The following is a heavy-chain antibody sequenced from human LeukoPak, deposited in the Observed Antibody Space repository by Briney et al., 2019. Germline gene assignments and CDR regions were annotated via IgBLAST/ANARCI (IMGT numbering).Heavy chain of an antibody. CDR2: ISTNGGST. V-gene: IGHV3-23*01. Sequence: GGSLRLSCAASGFTFSSYAMSWVRQAPGKGLEWVSGISTNGGSTSYADSVKGRFTISRDNPRNTLYMQMNSLRAEDTAVYYCARDFRSSWYGYFDYWGQGTLVTVSS. J-gene: IGHJ4*02. CDR3: ARDFRSSWYGYFDY. D-gene: IGHD6-13*01. CDR1: GFTFSSYA.